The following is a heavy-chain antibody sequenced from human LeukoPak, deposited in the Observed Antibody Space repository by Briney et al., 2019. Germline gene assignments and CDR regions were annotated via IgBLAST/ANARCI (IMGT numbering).Heavy chain of an antibody. CDR1: GYTFTAYY. V-gene: IGHV1-2*02. Sequence: ASVTVSCKASGYTFTAYYLHWVRQAPGQGLEWLGWIAPHAGDAYYAQNSQGRIIVTRDTSVSTIYMQLSSLRSDDTAVYYCAKDPQGNWNLNWFDPWGQGTLVTVSS. J-gene: IGHJ5*02. CDR2: IAPHAGDA. D-gene: IGHD1-20*01. CDR3: AKDPQGNWNLNWFDP.